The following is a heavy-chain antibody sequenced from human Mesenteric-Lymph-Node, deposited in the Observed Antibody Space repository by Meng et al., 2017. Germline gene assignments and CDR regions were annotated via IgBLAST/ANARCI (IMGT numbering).Heavy chain of an antibody. J-gene: IGHJ4*01. D-gene: IGHD3-22*01. V-gene: IGHV4-31*03. CDR1: GGSISSGGHS. CDR2: IYYSGST. Sequence: VQLQESGPGLVKPSQTLSLTCTVSGGSISSGGHSWSWIRQHPGKGLEWIAYIYYSGSTYYNPSLKSRVILSVDTSKNQFSLKLSSVTAADTAVYYCARVDSSGYFLDYWGQGTLVTVSS. CDR3: ARVDSSGYFLDY.